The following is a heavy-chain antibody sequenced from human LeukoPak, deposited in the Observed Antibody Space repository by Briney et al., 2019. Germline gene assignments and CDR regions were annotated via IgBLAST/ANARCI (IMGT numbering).Heavy chain of an antibody. CDR2: IYPADSDT. V-gene: IGHV5-51*01. D-gene: IGHD5-18*01. Sequence: GESLKISCKGSGYMFTHYWIAWVRQMPGKGLEWVGIIYPADSDTRYSPSFQGQVTISADKSISTAYLQWSSLKASDTAMYYCARGDTTMVPGYFDYWGQGTLVTVSS. CDR1: GYMFTHYW. J-gene: IGHJ4*02. CDR3: ARGDTTMVPGYFDY.